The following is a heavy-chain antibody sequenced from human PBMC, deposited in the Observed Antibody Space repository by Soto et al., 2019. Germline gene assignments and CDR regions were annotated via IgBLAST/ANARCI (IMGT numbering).Heavy chain of an antibody. V-gene: IGHV4-34*01. J-gene: IGHJ4*02. D-gene: IGHD2-8*02. CDR1: GGSFSGYY. CDR2: INHSGST. Sequence: QVQLQQWGAGLLKPSETLSLTCAVYGGSFSGYYWTWIRQPPGTGLEWLGEINHSGSTNYNPSLKRRVTISVDTTKYQCALKLTSVTAADTAVYYCARGKITGLFDYWGQGTLVTVSS. CDR3: ARGKITGLFDY.